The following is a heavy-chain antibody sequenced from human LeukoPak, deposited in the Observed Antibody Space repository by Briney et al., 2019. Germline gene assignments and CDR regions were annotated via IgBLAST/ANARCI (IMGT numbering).Heavy chain of an antibody. D-gene: IGHD3-10*01. V-gene: IGHV4-30-4*01. J-gene: IGHJ4*02. CDR3: AGGEYGSGSYYDFDY. CDR2: IYYSGST. Sequence: SETLSLTCTVSGGPISSGDYYWSWIRQPPGKGLEWIGYIYYSGSTYYNPSLKSRVTISVDTSKNQFSLKLSSVTAADTAVYYCAGGEYGSGSYYDFDYWGQGTLVTVSS. CDR1: GGPISSGDYY.